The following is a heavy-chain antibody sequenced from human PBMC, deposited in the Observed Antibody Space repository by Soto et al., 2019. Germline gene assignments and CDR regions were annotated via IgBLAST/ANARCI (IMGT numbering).Heavy chain of an antibody. J-gene: IGHJ4*02. V-gene: IGHV2-5*02. CDR3: AHRTDDDYGDYYFDY. CDR2: IYWDDDK. Sequence: QITLKESGPPLVKPTQTLTLTCTFSGFSLSTSGVGVGWIRQPPGKALEWLALIYWDDDKRYSPSLKSRLTITKDTSKHQVVLTMTNMDPVDTATYYCAHRTDDDYGDYYFDYWGQGTLVTVSS. CDR1: GFSLSTSGVG. D-gene: IGHD4-17*01.